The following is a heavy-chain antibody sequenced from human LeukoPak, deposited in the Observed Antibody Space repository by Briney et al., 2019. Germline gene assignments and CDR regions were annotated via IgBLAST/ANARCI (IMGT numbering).Heavy chain of an antibody. CDR3: ARDLGSGWHRLDY. Sequence: GGSLRLSRAASGFMFSSYAMHWVRQAPGKGLEWVAVISYDGSNKYYADSVKGRFTISRDNSKNTLYLQMSSLRGEDTAVYNCARDLGSGWHRLDYWGQGTLVTVSS. J-gene: IGHJ4*02. CDR2: ISYDGSNK. D-gene: IGHD6-19*01. CDR1: GFMFSSYA. V-gene: IGHV3-30-3*01.